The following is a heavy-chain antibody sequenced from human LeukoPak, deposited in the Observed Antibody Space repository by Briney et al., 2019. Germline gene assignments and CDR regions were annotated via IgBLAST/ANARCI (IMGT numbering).Heavy chain of an antibody. Sequence: ASETLSLTCTVSGGSISGYYWSWIRQPPGKELEWIGDIYYTGSTTYNPSLKSRVIISVDTSKNQFSLKVSSVTAADTAVYYCVRSKSGTYGWFDPWGQGTLVTVSS. CDR2: IYYTGST. J-gene: IGHJ5*02. CDR1: GGSISGYY. V-gene: IGHV4-59*01. CDR3: VRSKSGTYGWFDP. D-gene: IGHD4-17*01.